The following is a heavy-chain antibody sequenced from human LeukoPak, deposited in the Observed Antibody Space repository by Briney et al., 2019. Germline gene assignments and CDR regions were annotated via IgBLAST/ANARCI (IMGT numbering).Heavy chain of an antibody. D-gene: IGHD3-3*01. CDR2: INSDGSGT. CDR1: GLTFSTYW. J-gene: IGHJ4*02. V-gene: IGHV3-74*01. CDR3: ARVTGVAFDY. Sequence: GGSLRLSCAASGLTFSTYWIHWVRQVPGKGLVWVSRINSDGSGTSYADSVKGRFTISRDNAKNTLYLQMNSLRAEDTAVYYCARVTGVAFDYWGQGTLVTVSS.